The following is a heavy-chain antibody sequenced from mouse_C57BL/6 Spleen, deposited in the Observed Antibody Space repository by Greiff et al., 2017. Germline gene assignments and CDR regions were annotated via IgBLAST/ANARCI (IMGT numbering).Heavy chain of an antibody. D-gene: IGHD1-1*01. Sequence: QVHVKQSGAELARPGASVKLSCKASGYTFTSYGISWVKQRTGQGLEWIGEIYPRSGNTYYNEKFKGKATLTADKSSSTAYMELRSLTSEDSAVYFCARSYYGSSYDAMDYWGQGTSVTVSS. CDR3: ARSYYGSSYDAMDY. J-gene: IGHJ4*01. CDR2: IYPRSGNT. V-gene: IGHV1-81*01. CDR1: GYTFTSYG.